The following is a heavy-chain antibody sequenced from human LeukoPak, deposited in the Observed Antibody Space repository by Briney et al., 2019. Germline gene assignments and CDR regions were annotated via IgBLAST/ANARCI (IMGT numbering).Heavy chain of an antibody. CDR2: IIPILGIA. Sequence: SVKVSCKASGGTFSSYAISWVRQAPGQGLEWMGRIIPILGIANYAQKFQGRVTITADKSTSTAYMELSSLRSEDTAVYYCARDQKAYCGGDCYNDYWGQGILVTVSS. D-gene: IGHD2-21*02. J-gene: IGHJ4*02. V-gene: IGHV1-69*04. CDR1: GGTFSSYA. CDR3: ARDQKAYCGGDCYNDY.